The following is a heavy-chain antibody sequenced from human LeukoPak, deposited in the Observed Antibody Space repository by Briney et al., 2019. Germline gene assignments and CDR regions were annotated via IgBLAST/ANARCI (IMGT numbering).Heavy chain of an antibody. CDR3: AFLEGYSYGTGSSYGTDV. CDR2: MSFDVRNT. V-gene: IGHV3-30*03. CDR1: GFTLSSYA. D-gene: IGHD5-18*01. Sequence: PGRSLRLSCAASGFTLSSYAIHWVRQAPGKGLEWVAVMSFDVRNTYYSESVKGRFTITRDNFRNTLYLQMNSLRTEDTAVYYCAFLEGYSYGTGSSYGTDVWGQGTADTVS. J-gene: IGHJ6*02.